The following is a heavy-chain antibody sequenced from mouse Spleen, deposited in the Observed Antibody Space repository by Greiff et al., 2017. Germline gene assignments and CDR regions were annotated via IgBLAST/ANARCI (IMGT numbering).Heavy chain of an antibody. CDR3: ARHDGNPTLYYAMDY. V-gene: IGHV5-9-2*01. CDR2: ISGGGSYT. CDR1: GFTFSSYG. Sequence: EVQGVESGGGLVKPGGSLKLSCAASGFTFSSYGMSWVRQTPEKRLEWVATISGGGSYTYYPDSVKGRFTISRDNAKNNLYLQMSSLRSEDTALYYCARHDGNPTLYYAMDYWGQGTSVTVSS. J-gene: IGHJ4*01. D-gene: IGHD2-1*01.